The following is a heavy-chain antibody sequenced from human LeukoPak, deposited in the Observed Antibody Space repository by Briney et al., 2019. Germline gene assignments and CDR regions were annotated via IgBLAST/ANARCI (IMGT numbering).Heavy chain of an antibody. CDR2: IRDDGNAK. Sequence: GGSLRLSCAASGFAFSDFWMSWVRQAPGKGLEWVATIRDDGNAKNYVHSVRGRFIISRDNAKNSLYLQMNSLTVEDTAVYYCATSHDSAGNDWGQGTLVTVSS. CDR3: ATSHDSAGND. J-gene: IGHJ4*02. CDR1: GFAFSDFW. D-gene: IGHD2-15*01. V-gene: IGHV3-7*01.